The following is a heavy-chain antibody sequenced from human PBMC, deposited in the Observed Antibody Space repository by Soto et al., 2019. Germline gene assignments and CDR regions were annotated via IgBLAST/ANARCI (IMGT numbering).Heavy chain of an antibody. D-gene: IGHD4-17*01. J-gene: IGHJ4*02. Sequence: PSETLSLTCTVSGGSVTNSSYYWGWIRQSPGKGLEWIGSVYYRGRGYSKSSVKSRATISVDTSKNRFSLSLNPVTASDTAVYFCVSQRTTVPTQAYFDYWGPGALVTVSS. CDR2: VYYRGRG. CDR3: VSQRTTVPTQAYFDY. V-gene: IGHV4-39*01. CDR1: GGSVTNSSYY.